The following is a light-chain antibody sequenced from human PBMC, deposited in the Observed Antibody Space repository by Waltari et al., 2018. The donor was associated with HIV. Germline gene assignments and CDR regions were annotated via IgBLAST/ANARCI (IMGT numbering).Light chain of an antibody. V-gene: IGLV3-21*04. Sequence: SYVLTQSPSVSVAPGKTARIPCGGNDIESKVVHWYQQKPGQAPLLVIYDDSDRPSGMSERFSGYNSGNTATLTISRVEAGDEAAYYCQVWDSSSGVVFGGGTNLTVL. CDR1: DIESKV. J-gene: IGLJ2*01. CDR2: DDS. CDR3: QVWDSSSGVV.